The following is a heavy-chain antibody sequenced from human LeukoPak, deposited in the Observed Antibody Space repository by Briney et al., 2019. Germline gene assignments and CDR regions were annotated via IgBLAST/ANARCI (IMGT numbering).Heavy chain of an antibody. CDR2: ISGSGGST. J-gene: IGHJ4*02. CDR1: GFTFSSYA. D-gene: IGHD6-19*01. V-gene: IGHV3-23*01. Sequence: GGSLRLSCAASGFTFSSYAMSWVRPAPGKGLEGVSDISGSGGSTYYADPVKGRLTSSRDNSKNPLYVQMNSLRSEDTAVYYCAKEDGPQTWLVEGSFDYWSQGTLVTVSS. CDR3: AKEDGPQTWLVEGSFDY.